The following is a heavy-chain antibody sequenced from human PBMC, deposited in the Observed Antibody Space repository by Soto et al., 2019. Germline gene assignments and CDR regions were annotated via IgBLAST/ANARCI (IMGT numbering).Heavy chain of an antibody. D-gene: IGHD2-8*01. J-gene: IGHJ4*02. CDR1: GYTFTSYH. CDR2: LNPNNGDT. Sequence: QVQLVQSGAEVKKPGALVRLSCKASGYTFTSYHIHWVRQAPGQGLEWMGILNPNNGDTVYAEKFQGRVTMTRDTSTSTLYMELSRLRSEDTAIYYCTREKYGGIFGYWGQGTLVTLSS. V-gene: IGHV1-46*03. CDR3: TREKYGGIFGY.